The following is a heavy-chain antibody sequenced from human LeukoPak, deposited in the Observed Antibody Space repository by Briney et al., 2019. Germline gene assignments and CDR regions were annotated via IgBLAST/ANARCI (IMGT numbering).Heavy chain of an antibody. V-gene: IGHV3-30*02. D-gene: IGHD3-22*01. Sequence: GGSLRLSCAASGFSFGTYGFHWVRQAPGKGLEWVTFIRFDGGKKNYADSVKGRFAISRDNSKNTVYLQMNSLRAEDTAIYYCAKDGDSTGYYSPYYNHRDVWGKGTWVTIPS. CDR3: AKDGDSTGYYSPYYNHRDV. CDR1: GFSFGTYG. CDR2: IRFDGGKK. J-gene: IGHJ6*03.